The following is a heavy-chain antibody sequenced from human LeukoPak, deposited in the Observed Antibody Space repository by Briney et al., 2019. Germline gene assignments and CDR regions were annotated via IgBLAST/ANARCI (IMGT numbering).Heavy chain of an antibody. Sequence: GGSLRLSCAASGFTFSNAWMNWVRRAPGKGLEWVGRIKSRAYGGTTDYAAPVKGRFTISRDDSKNTLYLQMNSLKTEDTAVYYCTTDYGSSISSYYYYGMDVWGQGTTVTVSS. D-gene: IGHD2-21*01. CDR3: TTDYGSSISSYYYYGMDV. CDR2: IKSRAYGGTT. V-gene: IGHV3-15*07. J-gene: IGHJ6*02. CDR1: GFTFSNAW.